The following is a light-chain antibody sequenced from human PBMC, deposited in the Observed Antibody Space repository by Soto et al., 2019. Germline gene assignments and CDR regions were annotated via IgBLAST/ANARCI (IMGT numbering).Light chain of an antibody. CDR1: SSNIGAGYD. V-gene: IGLV1-40*01. Sequence: QSVLTQPPSVSGAPGQRVTISCTGSSSNIGAGYDVHWYLQVPGTAPKLLVYTNNNRPSGVPDRFSGSKSDASASLAITGLQAEDEADYYCQSYDSRLSAYVFGTGPKV. CDR2: TNN. J-gene: IGLJ1*01. CDR3: QSYDSRLSAYV.